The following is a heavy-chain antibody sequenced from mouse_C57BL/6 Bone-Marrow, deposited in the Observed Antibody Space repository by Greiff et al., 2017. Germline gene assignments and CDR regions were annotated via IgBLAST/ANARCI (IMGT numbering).Heavy chain of an antibody. CDR2: IDPENGDT. Sequence: EVKLMESGAELVRPGASVKLSCTASGFNIKDDYMHWVKQRPEQGLEWIGWIDPENGDTEYASKFQGKATITADTSSNTAYLQLSSLTSEDIAVXYRTPSTTVVVDHWGQGTTLTVSS. J-gene: IGHJ2*01. D-gene: IGHD1-1*01. CDR3: TPSTTVVVDH. V-gene: IGHV14-4*01. CDR1: GFNIKDDY.